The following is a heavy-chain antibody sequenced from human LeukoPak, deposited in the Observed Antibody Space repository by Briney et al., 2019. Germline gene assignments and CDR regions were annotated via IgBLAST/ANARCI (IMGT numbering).Heavy chain of an antibody. CDR1: GFIFNSYS. V-gene: IGHV3-48*01. CDR3: ATDRGYLQFDY. CDR2: VNGNGDTI. Sequence: GGSLRLSCAASGFIFNSYSMNWVRQAPGKGLEWVSYVNGNGDTIKYADSVKGRFTISRDNAKNSLYLQVNSLRAEDTAVYYCATDRGYLQFDYWGQGTLVTVSS. J-gene: IGHJ4*02. D-gene: IGHD3-22*01.